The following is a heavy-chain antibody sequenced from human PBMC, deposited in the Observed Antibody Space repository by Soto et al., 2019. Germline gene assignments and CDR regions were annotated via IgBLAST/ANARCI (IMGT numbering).Heavy chain of an antibody. Sequence: GESLKISCKGSGYSFTSYLIGCVRQMTVKSLEWMGSIYPADSDTRYSPSFQGQVTISADTSITTAYRQRSSLKASDTAMYYCARVAGVPLWPPGWFGPRGQGTLVTASS. CDR3: ARVAGVPLWPPGWFGP. J-gene: IGHJ5*02. D-gene: IGHD5-18*01. CDR2: IYPADSDT. V-gene: IGHV5-51*01. CDR1: GYSFTSYL.